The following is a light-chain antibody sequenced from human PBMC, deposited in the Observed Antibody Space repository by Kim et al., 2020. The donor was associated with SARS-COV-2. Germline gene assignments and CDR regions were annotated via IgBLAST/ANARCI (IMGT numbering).Light chain of an antibody. CDR1: SGHSSYI. V-gene: IGLV4-60*03. J-gene: IGLJ3*02. Sequence: QLVLTQSSSASASLGSSVKLTCTLSSGHSSYIIAWHQQQPGKAPRYLMKLEGSGSYNKGSGVPDRFSGSSSGADRYLTISNLQSEDEADYYCETSDSNPNWVFGGETQLTVL. CDR3: ETSDSNPNWV. CDR2: LEGSGSY.